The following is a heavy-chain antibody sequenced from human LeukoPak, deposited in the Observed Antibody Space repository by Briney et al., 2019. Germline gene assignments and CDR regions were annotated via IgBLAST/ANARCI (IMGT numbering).Heavy chain of an antibody. J-gene: IGHJ6*02. V-gene: IGHV4-30-2*01. CDR3: VTGESGYGMDV. Sequence: PLETLSLTCTVSGGSISSGDYSWSWIRQPPGKGLEWIGYIYHSGSTYYNPSLKSRVTISVDRSKNQFSLRLSYATAADTAMYYSVTGESGYGMDVRGQGTTDTVSS. D-gene: IGHD4-17*01. CDR2: IYHSGST. CDR1: GGSISSGDYS.